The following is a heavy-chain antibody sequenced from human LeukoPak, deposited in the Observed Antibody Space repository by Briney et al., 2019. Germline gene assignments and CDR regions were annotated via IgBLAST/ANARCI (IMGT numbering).Heavy chain of an antibody. CDR2: IIRIFGTP. J-gene: IGHJ2*01. D-gene: IGHD2-2*01. CDR3: GRRWGPLCSSDSCYWRDWYFDL. CDR1: RGTFTGSA. Sequence: ASVKVSCKASRGTFTGSAISWVRQAPGQGLEWMGGIIRIFGTPNYAQKFQGRVTITEDESTSTAYIELSSLRSEDTAVYYCGRRWGPLCSSDSCYWRDWYFDLWDRGTLVTVPS. V-gene: IGHV1-69*13.